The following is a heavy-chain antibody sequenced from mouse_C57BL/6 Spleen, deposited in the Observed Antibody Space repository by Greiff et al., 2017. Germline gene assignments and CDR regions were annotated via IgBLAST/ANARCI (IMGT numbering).Heavy chain of an antibody. V-gene: IGHV3-6*01. J-gene: IGHJ4*01. Sequence: EVQVVESGPGLVKPSQSLSLTCSVTGYSITSGYYWNWIRQFPGNKLEWMGYISYDGSNNYNPSLKNRISNTRDTSKHQFFLKLNSVTTEDKATYYCARGGVLGAMDYWGQGTSVTVSS. CDR3: ARGGVLGAMDY. CDR1: GYSITSGYY. CDR2: ISYDGSN.